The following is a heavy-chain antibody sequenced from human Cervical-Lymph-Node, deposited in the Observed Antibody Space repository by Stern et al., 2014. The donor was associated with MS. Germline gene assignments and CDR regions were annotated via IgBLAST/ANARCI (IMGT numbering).Heavy chain of an antibody. CDR3: ARDDVMIWGMDV. CDR2: IMSIFGTA. J-gene: IGHJ6*02. V-gene: IGHV1-69*01. D-gene: IGHD3/OR15-3a*01. Sequence: QVQLVQSGAEVKKPGSSVKVSCKASGDILRNYGISWVRQAPGQGLEWMGGIMSIFGTANYAQAFKGRVTITADESTSTVYMELNSLRSEDTAVYYCARDDVMIWGMDVWGQGTTVTVSS. CDR1: GDILRNYG.